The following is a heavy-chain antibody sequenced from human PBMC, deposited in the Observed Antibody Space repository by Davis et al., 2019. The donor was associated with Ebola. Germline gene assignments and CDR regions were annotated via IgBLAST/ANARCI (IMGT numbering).Heavy chain of an antibody. J-gene: IGHJ1*01. D-gene: IGHD6-19*01. CDR1: GASISSSNYY. CDR3: ARRGIAVAGTGYFQH. Sequence: SETLSLTCTVSGASISSSNYYWGWIRQPPGKGLEWIGSIYYSGSTYYNSSLKSRVTISVDTSKNQFSLKLSSVTAADTAVYYCARRGIAVAGTGYFQHWGQGTLVTVSS. V-gene: IGHV4-39*01. CDR2: IYYSGST.